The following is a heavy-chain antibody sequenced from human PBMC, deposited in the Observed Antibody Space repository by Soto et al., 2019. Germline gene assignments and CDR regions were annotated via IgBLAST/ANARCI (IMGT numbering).Heavy chain of an antibody. V-gene: IGHV1-8*01. CDR2: MNPNSGNT. J-gene: IGHJ6*02. Sequence: ASVKVSCKASGYTFTSYDINWVRQATGQGLEWMGWMNPNSGNTGYAQKFQGRVTMTRNASISTAYMELSSLRSEDTAVYYCARGSYSSSWYYYYGMDVWGQGTTVTVSS. CDR1: GYTFTSYD. D-gene: IGHD6-13*01. CDR3: ARGSYSSSWYYYYGMDV.